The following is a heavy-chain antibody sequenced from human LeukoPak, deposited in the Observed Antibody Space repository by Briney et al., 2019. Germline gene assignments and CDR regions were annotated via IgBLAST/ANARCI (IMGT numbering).Heavy chain of an antibody. J-gene: IGHJ1*01. CDR2: ISRSGGYT. Sequence: GGSLRLSCAASGFTFSAYDMTWVRQAPGKGLEWVSRISRSGGYTYYIDSVKGRFIFSRDESKQTVCLQMHRMNAEAPANDCGAREEIIVLPDAAPAEYLQQWGQGTLLTVSP. CDR1: GFTFSAYD. CDR3: AREEIIVLPDAAPAEYLQQ. D-gene: IGHD3-16*02. V-gene: IGHV3-11*05.